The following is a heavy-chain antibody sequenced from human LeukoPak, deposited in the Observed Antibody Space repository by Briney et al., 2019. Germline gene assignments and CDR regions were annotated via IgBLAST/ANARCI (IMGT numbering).Heavy chain of an antibody. D-gene: IGHD5-18*01. Sequence: SVKVSCKASGGTFSSYAISWVRQAPGQGLEWMGRIIPILGIANYAQKFQGRVTITADKSTSTAYMELSSLGSEDTAVYYCAREWDVDTALPYYFDYWGQGTLVTVSS. CDR2: IIPILGIA. CDR3: AREWDVDTALPYYFDY. J-gene: IGHJ4*02. CDR1: GGTFSSYA. V-gene: IGHV1-69*04.